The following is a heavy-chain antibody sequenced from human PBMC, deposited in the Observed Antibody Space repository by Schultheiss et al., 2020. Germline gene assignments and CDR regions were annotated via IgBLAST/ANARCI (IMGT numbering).Heavy chain of an antibody. CDR2: INAGNGNT. Sequence: ASVKVSCKASGYTFTGYYMHWVRQAPGQGLEWMGWINAGNGNTKYSQKFQGRVTMTTDTSTSTAYMELRSLTSDDTAVYYCARDGGYSSGSFDYWGQGTLVTVAS. CDR3: ARDGGYSSGSFDY. V-gene: IGHV1-18*04. CDR1: GYTFTGYY. J-gene: IGHJ4*02. D-gene: IGHD6-19*01.